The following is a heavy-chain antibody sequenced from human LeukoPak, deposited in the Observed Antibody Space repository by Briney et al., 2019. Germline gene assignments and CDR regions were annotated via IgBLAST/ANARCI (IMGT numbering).Heavy chain of an antibody. CDR2: ISSSSSDI. J-gene: IGHJ4*02. CDR3: ARDQAVAVRFDY. V-gene: IGHV3-21*01. Sequence: GGSLRLSCAASGFTFSSYAMSWVRQAPGKGLEWVSSISSSSSDIYYADSARGRFITSRDNAKNSLYLQINSLRAEHTAVYYCARDQAVAVRFDYWGQGTLVTVSS. CDR1: GFTFSSYA. D-gene: IGHD6-19*01.